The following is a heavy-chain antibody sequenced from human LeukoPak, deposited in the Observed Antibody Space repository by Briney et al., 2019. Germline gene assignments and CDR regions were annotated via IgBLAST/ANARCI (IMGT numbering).Heavy chain of an antibody. CDR3: ARDQGSQGSYGDYEGIDY. D-gene: IGHD4-17*01. Sequence: GGSLRLSCAASGFTFSSYAMHWVRQAPGKGLEGVAVISYDGSNKYYADSVKGRFTISTDNSKNTLYLQMNSLRAEDTAVYYCARDQGSQGSYGDYEGIDYWGQGTLVTVSS. J-gene: IGHJ4*02. CDR1: GFTFSSYA. V-gene: IGHV3-30*01. CDR2: ISYDGSNK.